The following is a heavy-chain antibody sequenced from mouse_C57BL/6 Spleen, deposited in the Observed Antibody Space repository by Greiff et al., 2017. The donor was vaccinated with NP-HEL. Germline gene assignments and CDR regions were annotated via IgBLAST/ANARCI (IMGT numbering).Heavy chain of an antibody. D-gene: IGHD1-1*01. V-gene: IGHV1-82*01. CDR2: IYPGDGDT. CDR3: ARGGFNTVIATGYYFDY. J-gene: IGHJ2*01. Sequence: QVQLQQSGPELVKPGASVKISCKASGYAFSSSWMNWVKQRPGKGLEWIGRIYPGDGDTTYNGKFKGKATLTADKSSSTAYMQLSSLTSEDSAVYFCARGGFNTVIATGYYFDYWGQGTTLTVSS. CDR1: GYAFSSSW.